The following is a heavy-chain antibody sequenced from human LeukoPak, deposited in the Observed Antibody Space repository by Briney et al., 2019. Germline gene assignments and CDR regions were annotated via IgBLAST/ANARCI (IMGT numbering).Heavy chain of an antibody. D-gene: IGHD3-22*01. CDR2: IYYSGST. Sequence: PSETLSLTCTVSGGSISSGGYYWSWLRQHPGKGLEWIGYIYYSGSTYYNPSLKSRVSISVDKSENQFSLKLSSVTAADTAVYYCARDADSSGYHDAFDIWGQGTMVTVSS. V-gene: IGHV4-31*03. J-gene: IGHJ3*02. CDR3: ARDADSSGYHDAFDI. CDR1: GGSISSGGYY.